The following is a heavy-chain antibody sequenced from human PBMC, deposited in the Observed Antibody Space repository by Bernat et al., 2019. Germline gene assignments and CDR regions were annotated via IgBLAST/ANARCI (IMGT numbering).Heavy chain of an antibody. CDR2: IRSKANSYAT. J-gene: IGHJ4*02. CDR3: TRHEATRDY. CDR1: GFSFSTYA. Sequence: VQLVESGGGVVRPGRSLRLSCAASGFSFSTYAMHWVRQASGKGLEWVGRIRSKANSYATAYAASVKGRFTISRDDSKNTAYLQMNSLKTEDTAVYYCTRHEATRDYWGQGTLVTVSS. V-gene: IGHV3-73*01.